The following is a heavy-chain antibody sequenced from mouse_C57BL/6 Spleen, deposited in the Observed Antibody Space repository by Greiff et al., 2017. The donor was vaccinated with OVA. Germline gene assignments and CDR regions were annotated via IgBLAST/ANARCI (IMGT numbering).Heavy chain of an antibody. V-gene: IGHV1-55*01. J-gene: IGHJ4*01. D-gene: IGHD2-1*01. CDR2: IYPGSGST. CDR1: GYPFTSYW. CDR3: AREGIYYGNYYAMDY. Sequence: QVQLQQPGAELVKPGASVKMSCKASGYPFTSYWITWVKQRPGQGLEWIGDIYPGSGSTNYNEKFKSTATLTVDTSSSTAYMQLSSLTAEDSAVYYCAREGIYYGNYYAMDYWGQGTSGTVSS.